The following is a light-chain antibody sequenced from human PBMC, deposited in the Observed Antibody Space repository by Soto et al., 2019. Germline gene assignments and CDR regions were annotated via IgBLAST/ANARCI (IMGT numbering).Light chain of an antibody. J-gene: IGKJ1*01. CDR1: QTISSW. Sequence: DIQMTQSTSTLSGSVGDSVPITCRASQTISSWLAWYQQKPWKAPKFLIYDVSTLESGVPSRFSGSGSGTEFTLTLRTLQTEELATYYCQTYDSYQRTFGQGPKGDI. CDR2: DVS. V-gene: IGKV1-5*01. CDR3: QTYDSYQRT.